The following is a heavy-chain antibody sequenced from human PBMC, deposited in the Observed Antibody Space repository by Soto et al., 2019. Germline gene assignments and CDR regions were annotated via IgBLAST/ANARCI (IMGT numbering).Heavy chain of an antibody. CDR3: ARGSLVPVAMVDVVH. CDR2: ISHSGRT. J-gene: IGHJ4*02. D-gene: IGHD2-2*01. Sequence: LSPTGTAGGRSSSGCYGCWMVQPPGKRLEWIGEISHSGRTNYSPSLKSRVIISLDKYQNQFSLKLTSVTAADTAVYYRARGSLVPVAMVDVVHWGQGTLVTVSS. V-gene: IGHV4-34*01. CDR1: GRSSSGCY.